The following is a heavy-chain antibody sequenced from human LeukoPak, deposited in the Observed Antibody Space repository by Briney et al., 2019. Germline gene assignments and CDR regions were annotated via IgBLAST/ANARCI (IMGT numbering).Heavy chain of an antibody. J-gene: IGHJ5*02. D-gene: IGHD3-10*01. CDR3: VRDGEGVAISVNYWFDP. CDR1: GYTLTELS. Sequence: ASVTVSCTVSGYTLTELSMHWMRQAPGKGLEWMGGFDPEDGETIYAQKFQGRVTMTEDTSTDTAYMELSSLRSEDTAVYYCVRDGEGVAISVNYWFDPWGQGTLVTVSS. V-gene: IGHV1-24*01. CDR2: FDPEDGET.